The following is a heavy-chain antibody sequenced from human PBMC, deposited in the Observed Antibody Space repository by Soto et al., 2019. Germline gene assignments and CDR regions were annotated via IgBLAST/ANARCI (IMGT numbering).Heavy chain of an antibody. J-gene: IGHJ6*02. D-gene: IGHD2-8*01. CDR1: GYSFTDYH. Sequence: GASVKVSCKASGYSFTDYHIHWVRQAPGPGLEWLGRINPKSGVTSTAQKFQGWVTMTRDRSISTVYMELTRLGSDDTAVYFCARGHSTDCSNGVCSFFYNHEMDVWGQGTTVTVSS. CDR3: ARGHSTDCSNGVCSFFYNHEMDV. V-gene: IGHV1-2*04. CDR2: INPKSGVT.